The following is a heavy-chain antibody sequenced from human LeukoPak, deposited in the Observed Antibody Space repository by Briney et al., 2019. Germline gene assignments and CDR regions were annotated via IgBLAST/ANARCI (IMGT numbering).Heavy chain of an antibody. J-gene: IGHJ5*02. CDR1: GFTFSSYS. CDR3: ARDHSSSGWYNWFDP. CDR2: ISSSSSYI. D-gene: IGHD6-19*01. V-gene: IGHV3-21*01. Sequence: PGGSLRLSCAASGFTFSSYSMTWVRQAPGKGLEWVSSISSSSSYIYYADSVKGRFTISRDNAKNSLYLQMNSLRAEDTAVYYCARDHSSSGWYNWFDPWGQGTLVTVSS.